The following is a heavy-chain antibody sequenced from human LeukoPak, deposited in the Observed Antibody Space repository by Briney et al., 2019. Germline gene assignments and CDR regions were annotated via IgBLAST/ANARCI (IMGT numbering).Heavy chain of an antibody. J-gene: IGHJ3*02. D-gene: IGHD3-9*01. CDR1: GFTFSSYE. CDR2: ISSSGSTI. Sequence: GGSLRLSCAASGFTFSSYEMNWVRQAPGKGLEWVSYISSSGSTIYYADSVKGRFTISRDNAKNSLYLQMNSLRAEDTAVYYCATLRYFDWSADAFDIWGQGTMVTVSS. V-gene: IGHV3-48*03. CDR3: ATLRYFDWSADAFDI.